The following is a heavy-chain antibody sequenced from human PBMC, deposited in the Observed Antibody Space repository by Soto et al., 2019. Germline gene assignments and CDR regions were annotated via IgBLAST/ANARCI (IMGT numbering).Heavy chain of an antibody. Sequence: QVTVKESGPVLVKPTETLTLTCTVSGFSLSNAGLGVSWMRQPPGKALEWLAHIFSNDEKTYSTSLKSRLTITTDPSKSQVLHTQTNMDPVDTATYYCASTYSTSWYCFDPWGQGTLVTVSS. CDR2: IFSNDEK. D-gene: IGHD6-13*01. CDR3: ASTYSTSWYCFDP. J-gene: IGHJ5*02. CDR1: GFSLSNAGLG. V-gene: IGHV2-26*04.